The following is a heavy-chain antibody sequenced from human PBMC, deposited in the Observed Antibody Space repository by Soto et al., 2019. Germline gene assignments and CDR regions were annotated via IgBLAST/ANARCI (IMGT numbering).Heavy chain of an antibody. D-gene: IGHD5-18*01. Sequence: SETMSLTCTVSGGSISSGGYYWSWIRQHPGKGLEWIGYIYYSGSTYYSPSLKSRVTISVDTSKNQFSLKLSSVTAADTAVYYCAREGQLCFDYWGQGTLVTVSS. CDR3: AREGQLCFDY. J-gene: IGHJ4*02. CDR1: GGSISSGGYY. V-gene: IGHV4-31*03. CDR2: IYYSGST.